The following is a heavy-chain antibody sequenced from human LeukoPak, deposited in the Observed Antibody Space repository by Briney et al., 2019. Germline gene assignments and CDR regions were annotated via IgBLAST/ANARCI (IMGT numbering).Heavy chain of an antibody. CDR3: AKLTTMVRGGLKDRYYFDY. D-gene: IGHD3-10*01. CDR1: GFTFSSYA. J-gene: IGHJ4*02. V-gene: IGHV3-23*01. Sequence: GGSLRLSCAASGFTFSSYAMSWVRQAPGKGLEWVSATSGSGGSTYYADSVKGRFTISRDNSKNTLYLQMNSLRAEDTAVYYCAKLTTMVRGGLKDRYYFDYWGQGTLVTVSS. CDR2: TSGSGGST.